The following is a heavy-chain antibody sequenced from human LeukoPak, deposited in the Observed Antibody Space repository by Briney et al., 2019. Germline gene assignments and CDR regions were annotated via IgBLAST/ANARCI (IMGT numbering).Heavy chain of an antibody. J-gene: IGHJ5*02. CDR1: GGSISSSSYH. CDR2: IDFGGST. CDR3: ARGVPITMIVVVPKRSWFDP. Sequence: SETLSLTCTVSGGSISSSSYHWGWIRQPPGKKLEWIGSIDFGGSTYYNPSLKSRVTISVDTSKNQFSLKLSSVTAADTAVYYCARGVPITMIVVVPKRSWFDPWGQGTLVTVSS. D-gene: IGHD3-22*01. V-gene: IGHV4-39*07.